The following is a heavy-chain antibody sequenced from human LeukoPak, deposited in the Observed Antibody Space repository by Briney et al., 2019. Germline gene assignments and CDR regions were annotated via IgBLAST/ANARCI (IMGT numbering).Heavy chain of an antibody. J-gene: IGHJ5*02. CDR1: GYTFTGYY. CDR2: INPNSGGT. D-gene: IGHD3-16*02. V-gene: IGHV1-2*02. CDR3: ARGKIPITFGGVIASPYNWFDP. Sequence: ASVKVSCKASGYTFTGYYMHWVRQAPGQGLEWMGWINPNSGGTNYAQKFQGRVTMTRDTSISTAYMELSRLRSDDTAVYYWARGKIPITFGGVIASPYNWFDPWGQGTLVTVSS.